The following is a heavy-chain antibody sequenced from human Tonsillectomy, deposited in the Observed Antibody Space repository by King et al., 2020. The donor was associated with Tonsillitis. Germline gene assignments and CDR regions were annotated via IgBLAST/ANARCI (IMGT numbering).Heavy chain of an antibody. Sequence: LQLQESGPGLVKPSETLSLTCNVSGGSISSSRNYWGWIRQPPGKGLEWIATMYYSGAVYYNPSLKSRVSISVDTYQNHYSMQLTSVTAADTAVYFCTSATYFDFWSGYYYYYMDVWGKGTTVTVSS. J-gene: IGHJ6*03. D-gene: IGHD3-3*01. CDR2: MYYSGAV. CDR1: GGSISSSRNY. CDR3: TSATYFDFWSGYYYYYMDV. V-gene: IGHV4-39*02.